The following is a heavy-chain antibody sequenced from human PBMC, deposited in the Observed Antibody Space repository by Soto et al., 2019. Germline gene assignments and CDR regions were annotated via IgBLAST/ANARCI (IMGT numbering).Heavy chain of an antibody. Sequence: GGSLRLSCAASGFTFSSYGMHWVRQAPGKGLEWVAVISYDGSNKYYADSVKGRFTISRDNSKNTLYLQMNSLRAEDTAVYYCAKVLPYGSGIGLGFDYWGQGTLVTVSS. CDR2: ISYDGSNK. D-gene: IGHD3-10*01. J-gene: IGHJ4*02. CDR3: AKVLPYGSGIGLGFDY. CDR1: GFTFSSYG. V-gene: IGHV3-30*18.